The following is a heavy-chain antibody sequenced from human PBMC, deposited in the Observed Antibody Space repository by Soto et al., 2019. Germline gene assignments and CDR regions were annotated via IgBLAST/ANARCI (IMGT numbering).Heavy chain of an antibody. CDR2: VGTAGDT. V-gene: IGHV3-13*01. D-gene: IGHD1-26*01. CDR1: GYIFSSYD. J-gene: IGHJ4*02. CDR3: ARGAFGGSYYLDY. Sequence: GGAPTVISAASGYIFSSYDMHWVRQATGKGLEWVSAVGTAGDTFYPGSVKGRFTISRENAKNSLYLQMNSLRAGDTAVYYCARGAFGGSYYLDYWGQGTQVTVSS.